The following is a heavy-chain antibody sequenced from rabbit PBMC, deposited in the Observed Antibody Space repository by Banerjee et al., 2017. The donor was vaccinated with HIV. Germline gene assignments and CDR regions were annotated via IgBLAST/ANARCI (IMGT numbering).Heavy chain of an antibody. CDR3: ARRINGMRLSL. CDR2: IDTGTNAYI. CDR1: GFTLSSYW. J-gene: IGHJ4*01. V-gene: IGHV1S45*01. Sequence: QQQLEESGGGLVKPEGSLTLTCTASGFTLSSYWICWVRQAPGKGLEWIACIDTGTNAYIDCMSWAKGRFTISKTSSTTVTLQMNSLTAADTATYFCARRINGMRLSLWGPGTLVTVS. D-gene: IGHD5-1*01.